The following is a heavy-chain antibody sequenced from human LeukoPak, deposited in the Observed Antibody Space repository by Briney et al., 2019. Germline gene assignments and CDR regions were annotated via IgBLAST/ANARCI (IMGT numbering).Heavy chain of an antibody. J-gene: IGHJ6*02. CDR3: AKGIRPYYDFWSGYLLGMDV. CDR1: GFTFSSYA. V-gene: IGHV3-30*18. D-gene: IGHD3-3*01. CDR2: ISYDGSNK. Sequence: GGSLRLSCAASGFTFSSYAMSWVRQAPGKGLEWVTVISYDGSNKYYADSVKGRFTISRDNSKNTLYLQMNSLRAEDTAVYYCAKGIRPYYDFWSGYLLGMDVWGQGTTVTVSS.